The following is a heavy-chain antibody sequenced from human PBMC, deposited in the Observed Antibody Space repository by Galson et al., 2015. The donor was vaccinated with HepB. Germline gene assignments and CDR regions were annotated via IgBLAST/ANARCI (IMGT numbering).Heavy chain of an antibody. Sequence: SLRLSCAASGFTFSSYSMNWVRQAPGKGLEWVSSISSSSSYIYYADSVKGRFTISRDNAKNSLYLQMNSLRAEDTAVYYCARVATTTKQWLIRGAFDIWGQGTMVTVSS. CDR3: ARVATTTKQWLIRGAFDI. D-gene: IGHD6-19*01. CDR2: ISSSSSYI. V-gene: IGHV3-21*01. J-gene: IGHJ3*02. CDR1: GFTFSSYS.